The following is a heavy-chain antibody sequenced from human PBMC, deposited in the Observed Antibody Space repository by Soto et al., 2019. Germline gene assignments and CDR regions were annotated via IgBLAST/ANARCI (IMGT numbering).Heavy chain of an antibody. CDR3: AGREADLPAAMPY. Sequence: QVQLVESGGGVVQPGRSLRLSCAASGFTFSSYGMHWVRQAPGKGLEWVAVIWYDGSNKYYADSVKGRFTISRDNSKNTLYLQMNSLRAEDTAVYYCAGREADLPAAMPYGGQVTLVAVSS. J-gene: IGHJ4*02. V-gene: IGHV3-33*03. CDR2: IWYDGSNK. D-gene: IGHD2-2*01. CDR1: GFTFSSYG.